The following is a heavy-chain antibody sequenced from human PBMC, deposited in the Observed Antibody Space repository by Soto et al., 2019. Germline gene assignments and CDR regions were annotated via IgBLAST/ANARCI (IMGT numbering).Heavy chain of an antibody. CDR2: INHSGST. V-gene: IGHV4-34*01. D-gene: IGHD3-10*01. CDR3: ARGFITMVRGVIIRGVVDY. J-gene: IGHJ4*02. Sequence: PSETLSLTCAVYGGSFSGYYWSWIRQPPGKGLEWIGEINHSGSTNYNPSLKSRVTISVDTSKNQFSLKLSSVTAADTAVYYCARGFITMVRGVIIRGVVDYWGQGTLVTVSS. CDR1: GGSFSGYY.